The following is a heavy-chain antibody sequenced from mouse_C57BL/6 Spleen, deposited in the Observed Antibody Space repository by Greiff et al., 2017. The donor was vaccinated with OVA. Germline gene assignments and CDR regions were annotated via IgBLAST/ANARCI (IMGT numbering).Heavy chain of an antibody. CDR3: AREGDYYGSSGFAY. Sequence: QVQLQQSGAELVKPGASVKISCKASGYAFSSYWMNWVKQRPGKGLEWIGQIYPGDGDTNYNGKFKGKATLTADKSSSTAYMQLSSLTSEDSAVYFCAREGDYYGSSGFAYWGQGTLVTVSA. V-gene: IGHV1-80*01. J-gene: IGHJ3*01. D-gene: IGHD1-1*01. CDR1: GYAFSSYW. CDR2: IYPGDGDT.